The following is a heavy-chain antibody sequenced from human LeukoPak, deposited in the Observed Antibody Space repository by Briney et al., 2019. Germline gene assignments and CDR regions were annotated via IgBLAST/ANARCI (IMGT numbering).Heavy chain of an antibody. CDR2: ISYDGSNK. D-gene: IGHD3-16*02. J-gene: IGHJ4*02. CDR3: ARAGDYVWGSYRLDY. V-gene: IGHV3-30-3*01. Sequence: GRSLRLSCAASGFTFSGYAMHWVRQAPGKGLEWVAVISYDGSNKYYADSVKGRFTISRDNSKNTLYLQMNSLRAEDTAVYYCARAGDYVWGSYRLDYWGQGTLVTVSS. CDR1: GFTFSGYA.